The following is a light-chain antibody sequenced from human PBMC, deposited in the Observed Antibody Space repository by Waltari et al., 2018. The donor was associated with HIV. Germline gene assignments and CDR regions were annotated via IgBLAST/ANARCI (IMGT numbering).Light chain of an antibody. V-gene: IGLV2-11*01. CDR2: DLN. CDR1: SKDVGAYNY. Sequence: QSALTQSRSVSGSPGQSITISCTGTSKDVGAYNYVSWYQQHPGRAPKLLIYDLNRRPSGVPDRFSGSKSGNTASLSISGLQAEDEADYYCCSSAGRDIFVFGTGTKFTVL. J-gene: IGLJ1*01. CDR3: CSSAGRDIFV.